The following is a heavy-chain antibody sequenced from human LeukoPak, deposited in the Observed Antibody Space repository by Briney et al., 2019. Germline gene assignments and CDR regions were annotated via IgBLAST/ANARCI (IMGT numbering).Heavy chain of an antibody. CDR2: INHSGST. CDR1: GGSFSGYY. Sequence: SETLSLTCAVYGGSFSGYYWSWIRQPPGKGLEWIGEINHSGSTNYNPSLKSRVTISVDTSKNQFSLKLRSVTAADTAVYYCAKGEGSGYPHYFDYWGQGTLVTVSS. V-gene: IGHV4-34*01. D-gene: IGHD3-22*01. CDR3: AKGEGSGYPHYFDY. J-gene: IGHJ4*02.